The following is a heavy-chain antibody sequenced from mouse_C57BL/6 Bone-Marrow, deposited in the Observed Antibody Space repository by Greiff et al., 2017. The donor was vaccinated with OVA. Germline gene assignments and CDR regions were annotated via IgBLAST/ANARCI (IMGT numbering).Heavy chain of an antibody. CDR1: GYTFTDYY. CDR3: ARRRGGYYCGSSPWYFDV. CDR2: INPYNGGT. D-gene: IGHD1-1*01. V-gene: IGHV1-19*01. J-gene: IGHJ1*03. Sequence: EVQLQQSGPVLVKPGASVKMSCKASGYTFTDYYMNWVKQSHGKSLEWIGVINPYNGGTSYNQKFKGKAKLTVDKSYSTAYMELNSLTSEDSAVYYGARRRGGYYCGSSPWYFDVWGTGTTVTVSS.